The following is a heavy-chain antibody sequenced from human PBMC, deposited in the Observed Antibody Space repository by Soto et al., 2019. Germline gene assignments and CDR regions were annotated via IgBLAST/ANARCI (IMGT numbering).Heavy chain of an antibody. CDR1: GFSFSNYG. D-gene: IGHD2-8*01. CDR2: ISYDGSSK. J-gene: IGHJ4*02. V-gene: IGHV3-30*18. CDR3: SKDRRGGRAVLDH. Sequence: GGSLRLSCAASGFSFSNYGMHWVRQAPGKGLEWVAVISYDGSSKYHADSVKGRFTISRDNSKNTLHLQMNSLRAEDTAVYYCSKDRRGGRAVLDHWGQGTPVTVPS.